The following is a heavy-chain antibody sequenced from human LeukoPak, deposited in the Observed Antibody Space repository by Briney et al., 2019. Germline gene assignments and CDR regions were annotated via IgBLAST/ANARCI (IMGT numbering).Heavy chain of an antibody. CDR3: AKDRGSSWQNWFDP. CDR2: IYSGGST. D-gene: IGHD6-13*01. V-gene: IGHV3-53*01. J-gene: IGHJ5*02. CDR1: GFTVSSNY. Sequence: GGSLRLSCAASGFTVSSNYMSWVRQAPGKGLEWVSVIYSGGSTYYADSVKGRFTISRDNSKNTLYLQMNSLRPEDTAVYYCAKDRGSSWQNWFDPWGQGTLVTVSS.